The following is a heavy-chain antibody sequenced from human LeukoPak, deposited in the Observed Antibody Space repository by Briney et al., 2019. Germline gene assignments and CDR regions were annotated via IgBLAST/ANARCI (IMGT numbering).Heavy chain of an antibody. J-gene: IGHJ4*02. V-gene: IGHV3-7*01. Sequence: PGGSLRLSCAASGFTLSSYWMGWVRQAPGKGLEWVANIKKDGSAKQYVDSVKGRFTISRDNAKNSLFLQMDSLRAEDTAVYYCARVDSDSYGYYDYWGQGTLVTVSS. CDR1: GFTLSSYW. CDR2: IKKDGSAK. CDR3: ARVDSDSYGYYDY. D-gene: IGHD3-22*01.